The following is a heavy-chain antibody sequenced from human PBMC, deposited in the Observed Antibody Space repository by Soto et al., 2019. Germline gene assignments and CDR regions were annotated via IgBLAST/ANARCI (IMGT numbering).Heavy chain of an antibody. Sequence: EVRLVESGGGLVQPGESLRLSCAASGFSFSDHYMDWVRQAPGKGLEWVGRIKNKANSYTTEYAGSVKGKFSISRDDSKNSLYLQINSLKSEDTAVYYCAREEGGDHMGVWGQGTTVTVSS. CDR2: IKNKANSYTT. V-gene: IGHV3-72*01. CDR3: AREEGGDHMGV. CDR1: GFSFSDHY. J-gene: IGHJ6*02.